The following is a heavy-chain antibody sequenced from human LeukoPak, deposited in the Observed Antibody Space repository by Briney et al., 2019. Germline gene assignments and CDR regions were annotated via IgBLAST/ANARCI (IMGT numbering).Heavy chain of an antibody. CDR1: GFTFSSYG. J-gene: IGHJ6*03. V-gene: IGHV3-30*18. D-gene: IGHD4-11*01. CDR2: ISYDGSNK. CDR3: VKEGIDYTNFYNYYYMDV. Sequence: GRSLRLSCAASGFTFSSYGMHWVRQAPGKGLEWVAVISYDGSNKYYADSVKGRFTISRDNSKNTLYLQMNSLRAEDTAVYFCVKEGIDYTNFYNYYYMDVWGKGTTVTVSS.